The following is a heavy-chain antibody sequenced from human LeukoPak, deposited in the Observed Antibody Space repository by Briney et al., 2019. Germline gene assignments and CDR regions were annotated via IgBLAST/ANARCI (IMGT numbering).Heavy chain of an antibody. CDR3: ARGHYYGSWGLRY. CDR2: INHSGST. CDR1: GGSFSGYY. Sequence: SETLSLTCAVYGGSFSGYYWSWIRQPPGKGLEWIGEINHSGSTNYNPSLKSRVTISVDTSKNQFSLKLSSVTAADTAVYYCARGHYYGSWGLRYWGQGTLVTVSS. V-gene: IGHV4-34*01. J-gene: IGHJ4*02. D-gene: IGHD3-10*01.